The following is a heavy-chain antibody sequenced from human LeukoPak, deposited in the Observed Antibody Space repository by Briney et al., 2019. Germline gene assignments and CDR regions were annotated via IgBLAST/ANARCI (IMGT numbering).Heavy chain of an antibody. J-gene: IGHJ4*02. CDR3: ARVGYYWNLFDY. Sequence: GGSLRLSCAVSGFAFSSYDMNWVRQAPGKGLEWVSYIGSSGSAIYYADSAKGRFTISRDNARNSLYLQMNSPRVEDTAVYYCARVGYYWNLFDYWGQGTLVTVSS. D-gene: IGHD1-20*01. V-gene: IGHV3-48*03. CDR2: IGSSGSAI. CDR1: GFAFSSYD.